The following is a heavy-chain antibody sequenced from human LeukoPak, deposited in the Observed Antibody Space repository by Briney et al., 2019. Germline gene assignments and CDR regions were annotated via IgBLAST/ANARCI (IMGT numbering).Heavy chain of an antibody. CDR1: GFAFSSYW. Sequence: GGSLRLSCAASGFAFSSYWMHWVRQAPGKGLVWVSHINTDGTTTTYADSVKGRFTISRDNAKNSLYLQMNSLRAEDTAVYYCARDYGDYMGDGMDVWGQGTTVTVSS. V-gene: IGHV3-74*01. J-gene: IGHJ6*02. CDR3: ARDYGDYMGDGMDV. D-gene: IGHD4-17*01. CDR2: INTDGTTT.